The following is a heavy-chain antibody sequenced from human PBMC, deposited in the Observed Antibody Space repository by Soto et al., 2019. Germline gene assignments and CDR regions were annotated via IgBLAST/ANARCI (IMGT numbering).Heavy chain of an antibody. CDR1: GFTFSDYA. Sequence: VGSLRLSCAASGFTFSDYAMHWVRQAPGKGLEWVAVISYDGSNKYYADSVKGRFTISRDNSKNTLYLQMNSLRAEDTAVYYCARVVEGYCSGGSCYDWFDPWGQGTLVTVSS. V-gene: IGHV3-30-3*01. J-gene: IGHJ5*02. D-gene: IGHD2-15*01. CDR2: ISYDGSNK. CDR3: ARVVEGYCSGGSCYDWFDP.